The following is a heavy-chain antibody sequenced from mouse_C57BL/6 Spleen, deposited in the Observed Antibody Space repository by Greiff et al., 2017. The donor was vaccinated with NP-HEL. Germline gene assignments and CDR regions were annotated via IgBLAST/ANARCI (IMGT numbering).Heavy chain of an antibody. Sequence: DVHLVESGGGLVKPGGSLKLSCAASGFTFSDYGMHWVRQAPEKGLEWVAYISSGSSTIYYADTVKGRFTISRDNAKNTLFLQMTSLRSEDTAMYYCARRSNYPYYFDYWGQGTTLTVSS. CDR2: ISSGSSTI. J-gene: IGHJ2*01. V-gene: IGHV5-17*01. CDR3: ARRSNYPYYFDY. D-gene: IGHD2-5*01. CDR1: GFTFSDYG.